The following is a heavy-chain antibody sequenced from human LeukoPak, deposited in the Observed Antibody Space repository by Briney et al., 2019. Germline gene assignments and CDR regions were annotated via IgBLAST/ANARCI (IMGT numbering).Heavy chain of an antibody. CDR2: INHSGST. D-gene: IGHD5-18*01. J-gene: IGHJ4*02. V-gene: IGHV4-34*01. CDR3: ARGPAWGYSSPYYFDY. CDR1: GGSFSGYY. Sequence: PSETLSLTCAVYGGSFSGYYWSWIRQPPGKGLEWIGEINHSGSTNYNPSLKSRVTISVDTSKNQFPLKLSSVTAADTAVYYCARGPAWGYSSPYYFDYWGQGTLVTVSS.